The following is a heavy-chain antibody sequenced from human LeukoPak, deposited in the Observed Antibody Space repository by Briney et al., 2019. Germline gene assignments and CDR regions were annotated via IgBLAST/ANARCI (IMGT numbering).Heavy chain of an antibody. J-gene: IGHJ4*01. V-gene: IGHV4-39*01. CDR3: ERHWRGSYYDTSGSPTPY. D-gene: IGHD3-22*01. CDR1: GGSISSSGYY. CDR2: IYYSGST. Sequence: PSETLSLTCIVSGGSISSSGYYWGWIRQPPGKGLEWIGTIYYSGSTYYNPSLKSRVTISVDTSKNQFSLRLSSVTAADTAVYYCERHWRGSYYDTSGSPTPYWGQEPWSPSPQ.